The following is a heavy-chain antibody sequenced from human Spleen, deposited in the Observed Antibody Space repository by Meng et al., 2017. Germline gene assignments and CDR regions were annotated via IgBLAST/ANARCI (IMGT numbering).Heavy chain of an antibody. Sequence: GESLKISCAASGFTVTSNEMSWVRQAPGKGLEGVSSICGDSTYYADSGKGRVTVSRDNSKNTLHLQMNSLRAEDTAVYYCAKNPYYDRVAGAFDIWGQGTMVTVSS. CDR2: ICGDST. CDR3: AKNPYYDRVAGAFDI. D-gene: IGHD3-22*01. V-gene: IGHV3-38-3*01. J-gene: IGHJ3*02. CDR1: GFTVTSNE.